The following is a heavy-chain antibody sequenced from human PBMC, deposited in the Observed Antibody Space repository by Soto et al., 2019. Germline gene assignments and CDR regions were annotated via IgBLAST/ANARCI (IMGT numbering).Heavy chain of an antibody. CDR1: VYSFTSYW. CDR2: FSPGDSDT. Sequence: PGESLKLSCKASVYSFTSYWVALGRQMPGKGLEWMGVFSPGDSDTRYSPSFTGKVHISGDKSISPASLQSSGLQASDTAIYYCARGSGSYAAGFDYWGQGTLVTVSS. D-gene: IGHD1-26*01. CDR3: ARGSGSYAAGFDY. V-gene: IGHV5-51*01. J-gene: IGHJ4*02.